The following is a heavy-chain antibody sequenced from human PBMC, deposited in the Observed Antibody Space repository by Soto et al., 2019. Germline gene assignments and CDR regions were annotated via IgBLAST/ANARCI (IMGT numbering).Heavy chain of an antibody. J-gene: IGHJ4*02. CDR3: ARAPYGSGTKPYYFDY. V-gene: IGHV4-39*07. CDR1: GGSISSGPYS. Sequence: SETLSLTYTVSGGSISSGPYSWGWIRHPPGEGLEWIGTFYYSESTYYNPSLESRVTISVDTSKNQFSLKVTSVTAADTAVYYCARAPYGSGTKPYYFDYWGQGTLVTVSS. CDR2: FYYSEST. D-gene: IGHD3-10*01.